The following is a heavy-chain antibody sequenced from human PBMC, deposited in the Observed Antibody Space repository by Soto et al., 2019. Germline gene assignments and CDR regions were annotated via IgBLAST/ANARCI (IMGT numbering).Heavy chain of an antibody. J-gene: IGHJ6*02. Sequence: QVQLVQSGAEVKKPGSSVKVSCKASGGTFSSYAISWVRQAPGQGLEWMGGIIPIFGTANYAQKFQGRVTITGDESTSSAYMELSSLRSEDTAVYYCARGSGYDRAYYYYYGRDVWGQGTTVTVSS. CDR3: ARGSGYDRAYYYYYGRDV. CDR2: IIPIFGTA. V-gene: IGHV1-69*01. D-gene: IGHD5-12*01. CDR1: GGTFSSYA.